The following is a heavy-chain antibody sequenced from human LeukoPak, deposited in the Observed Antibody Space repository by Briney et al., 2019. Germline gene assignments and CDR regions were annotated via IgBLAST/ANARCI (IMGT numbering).Heavy chain of an antibody. CDR2: ISSSGSTI. Sequence: GGSLRLSCAASGFTFSDYYMSWIRQAPGKGLEWVSYISSSGSTIYYADSVKGRFTISRDNAKNSLYLQMNSLRAEDTAVYYCARVDVDTAMGRDYYYYYYMDVWGKGTTVTISS. CDR3: ARVDVDTAMGRDYYYYYYMDV. J-gene: IGHJ6*03. CDR1: GFTFSDYY. D-gene: IGHD5-18*01. V-gene: IGHV3-11*01.